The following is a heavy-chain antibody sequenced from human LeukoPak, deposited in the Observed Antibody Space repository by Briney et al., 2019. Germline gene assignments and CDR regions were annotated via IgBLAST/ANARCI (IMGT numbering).Heavy chain of an antibody. CDR1: GGSISSYY. Sequence: SETLSLTCTVSGGSISSYYWSWIRQPPGKGLEWIGYIHTSGSTNYNPSLKSRVTISVDTSKNQFSLKLSSVTAADTAVYYCARRYCTNGVCYNYFDYWGQGTLVTVSS. V-gene: IGHV4-4*09. J-gene: IGHJ4*02. CDR3: ARRYCTNGVCYNYFDY. CDR2: IHTSGST. D-gene: IGHD2-8*01.